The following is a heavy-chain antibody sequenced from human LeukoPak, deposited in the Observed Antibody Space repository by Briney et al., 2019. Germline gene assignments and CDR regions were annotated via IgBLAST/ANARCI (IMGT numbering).Heavy chain of an antibody. J-gene: IGHJ6*04. CDR1: GFNFGDYS. CDR2: IRREGYGGTT. D-gene: IGHD3-3*01. Sequence: PGRSLRLSCTASGFNFGDYSLSWFRQAPGAGLEWVAFIRREGYGGTTEYAASVKGRFTISRDDSKSIAYLQMNSLKTEDTGVYYCTRDHDFWRGPLDVWGKGTTVTVSS. CDR3: TRDHDFWRGPLDV. V-gene: IGHV3-49*03.